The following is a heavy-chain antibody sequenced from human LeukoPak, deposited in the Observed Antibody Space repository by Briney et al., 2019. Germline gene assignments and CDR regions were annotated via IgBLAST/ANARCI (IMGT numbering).Heavy chain of an antibody. CDR3: ARANRDGYCSSTSCYAFDI. CDR2: IYSGGST. D-gene: IGHD2-2*01. J-gene: IGHJ3*02. Sequence: GGSLRLSCAASGFTVSSNYMSWVRQAPGKGMEWVSVIYSGGSTYYADFVKGRFTISRDNSKNTLYLQMNSLRAEDTAVYYCARANRDGYCSSTSCYAFDIWGQGTMVTVSS. CDR1: GFTVSSNY. V-gene: IGHV3-66*01.